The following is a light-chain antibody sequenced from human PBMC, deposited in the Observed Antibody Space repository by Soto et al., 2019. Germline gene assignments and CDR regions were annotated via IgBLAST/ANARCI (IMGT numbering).Light chain of an antibody. CDR3: QQSYSTPWT. V-gene: IGKV3D-20*02. CDR1: QSVSSGY. J-gene: IGKJ1*01. Sequence: IVLTQSPATLSLSPWERATLSCRASQSVSSGYLAWYRQKPGQAPRLLIYGASSRATGIPDRFSGSGSGTDFTLTISRLEPEDFATYYCQQSYSTPWTFGQGTKVDIK. CDR2: GAS.